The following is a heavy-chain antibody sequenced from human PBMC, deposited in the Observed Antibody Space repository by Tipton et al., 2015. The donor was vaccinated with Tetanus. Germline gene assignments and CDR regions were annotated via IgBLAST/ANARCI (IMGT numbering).Heavy chain of an antibody. CDR3: ARGSRYYLDY. J-gene: IGHJ4*02. CDR1: GDSISSGGYY. CDR2: IQYTGST. Sequence: TLSLTCTVSGDSISSGGYYWSWIRQHPGKGLEWIGYIQYTGSTYNNPSLKSRVSISVDTSKNQFSLKLRSVTAADTAVYYCARGSRYYLDYWGQGTLVTVSS. V-gene: IGHV4-31*03.